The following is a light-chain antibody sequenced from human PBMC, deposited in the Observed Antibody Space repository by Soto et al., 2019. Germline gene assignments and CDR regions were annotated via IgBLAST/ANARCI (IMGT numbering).Light chain of an antibody. V-gene: IGLV2-11*01. CDR1: SSDVGGYNY. Sequence: QSALTQPRSVSGSPGQSVTISCTGTSSDVGGYNYVSWYQQHPGKAPKLMIYDVSERPSGVPDRFSGSKSGNTASLTISGLQAEDVADYYCSSYTSSSTLVVFGGGTKLTVL. CDR2: DVS. CDR3: SSYTSSSTLVV. J-gene: IGLJ2*01.